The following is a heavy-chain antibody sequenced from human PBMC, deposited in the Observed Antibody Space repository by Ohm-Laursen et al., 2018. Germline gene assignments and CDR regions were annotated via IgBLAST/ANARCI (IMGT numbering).Heavy chain of an antibody. D-gene: IGHD6-13*01. CDR1: GFTFDNYA. CDR2: ITWNSGNR. CDR3: AKGPSSASLDI. J-gene: IGHJ3*02. V-gene: IGHV3-9*01. Sequence: LSCAASGFTFDNYAMHWVRQAPGKGLEWVSGITWNSGNRAYADSVMGRFTISRDNAKNSLYLQMNSLRVEDTALYYCAKGPSSASLDIWGQGTMVTVSS.